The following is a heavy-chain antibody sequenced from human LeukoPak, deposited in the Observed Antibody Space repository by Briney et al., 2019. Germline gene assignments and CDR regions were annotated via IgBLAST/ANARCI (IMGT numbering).Heavy chain of an antibody. CDR3: ARVAIAAPGIDYYYYIDL. Sequence: EASVTVSCKASGYTFTVYYMHWVRQAPGQGLEWMGWINPNSGGTNYAQKFQGRVTMTRDTSISTAYMELSWLRSDDTAVYYCARVAIAAPGIDYYYYIDLWGTGTTVTISS. D-gene: IGHD6-13*01. J-gene: IGHJ6*03. CDR1: GYTFTVYY. V-gene: IGHV1-2*02. CDR2: INPNSGGT.